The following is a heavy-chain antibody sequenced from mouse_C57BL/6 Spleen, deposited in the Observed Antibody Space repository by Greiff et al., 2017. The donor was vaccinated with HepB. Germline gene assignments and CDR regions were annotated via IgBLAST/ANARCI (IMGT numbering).Heavy chain of an antibody. CDR1: GYAFSSYW. V-gene: IGHV1-80*01. D-gene: IGHD1-1*01. J-gene: IGHJ4*01. CDR3: AREGVTTVVPYYYAMDY. CDR2: IYPGDGDT. Sequence: VQLQQSGAELVKPGASVKISCKASGYAFSSYWMNWVKQRPGKGLEWIGQIYPGDGDTNYNGKFKGKATLTADKSSSTAYMQLSSLTSEDSAVYFCAREGVTTVVPYYYAMDYWGQGTSVTVSS.